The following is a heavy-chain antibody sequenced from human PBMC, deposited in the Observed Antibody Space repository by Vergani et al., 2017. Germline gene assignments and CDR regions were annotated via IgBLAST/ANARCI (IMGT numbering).Heavy chain of an antibody. Sequence: QVQLVQSGAEVKKPGASVKVSCKTSGYTFTGNYMHWLRQAPGQGLEWMGWINPNSGGTRYAQKFHGRVTITRDTSISTAYMELSRLRSDDTGVYYCARGIVAVAGAGASWFDPWGQGTLVIVSS. V-gene: IGHV1-2*02. D-gene: IGHD2-2*01. CDR2: INPNSGGT. J-gene: IGHJ5*02. CDR1: GYTFTGNY. CDR3: ARGIVAVAGAGASWFDP.